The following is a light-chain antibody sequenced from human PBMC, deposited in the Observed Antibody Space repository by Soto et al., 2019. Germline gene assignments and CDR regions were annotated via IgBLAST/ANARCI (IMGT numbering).Light chain of an antibody. CDR3: QQYETFSGT. Sequence: DIQMTQSPSTLSASVGDTVTVTCRASQSVSGWLAWYQQKPWEAPKLLIYDASALPRGVPSRFSGSGFGTKFTVTITCLLPDDFPTYYGQQYETFSGTFGPEAKVQI. J-gene: IGKJ1*01. V-gene: IGKV1-5*01. CDR2: DAS. CDR1: QSVSGW.